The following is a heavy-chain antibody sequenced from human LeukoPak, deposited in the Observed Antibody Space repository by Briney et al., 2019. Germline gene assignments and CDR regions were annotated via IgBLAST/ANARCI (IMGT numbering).Heavy chain of an antibody. V-gene: IGHV3-30*02. Sequence: SVGSLRLSCAASGFTFSSYGMHWVRQAPGKGLEWVSFIRYEVSNKYYAYSVKSRFTISRDNYKKTLHLQMNSLRAEDTAVYYCAKAPNYYGSGSYKSYYYYGMDVWGQGTTVTVSS. CDR2: IRYEVSNK. CDR3: AKAPNYYGSGSYKSYYYYGMDV. J-gene: IGHJ6*02. CDR1: GFTFSSYG. D-gene: IGHD3-10*01.